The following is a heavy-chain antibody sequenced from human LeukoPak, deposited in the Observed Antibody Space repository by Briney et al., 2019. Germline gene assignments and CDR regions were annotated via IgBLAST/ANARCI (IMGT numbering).Heavy chain of an antibody. D-gene: IGHD5-12*01. CDR2: ISYDGSNK. CDR3: AKDSSGYDLFDY. Sequence: GGSLRLSCAASGFTFSSYVMHWVRQAPGKGLEWVAVISYDGSNKYYADSVKGRFTISRDNSKNTLYLQMNSLRAEDTAVYYCAKDSSGYDLFDYWGQGTLVTVSS. V-gene: IGHV3-30*18. CDR1: GFTFSSYV. J-gene: IGHJ4*02.